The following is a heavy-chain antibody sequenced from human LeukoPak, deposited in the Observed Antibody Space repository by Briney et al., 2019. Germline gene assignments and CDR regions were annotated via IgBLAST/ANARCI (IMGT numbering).Heavy chain of an antibody. CDR2: ISHDGTNK. Sequence: GRSLRLSCAASGFTFSSYGIHWVRQAPGKGLEWVAVISHDGTNKYYEDSVKGRFTISRDNSKNTLYLQMNSLRAEDTAVYYCARELIAVAAVGYFDYWGQGTLVTVSS. CDR3: ARELIAVAAVGYFDY. CDR1: GFTFSSYG. D-gene: IGHD6-19*01. J-gene: IGHJ4*02. V-gene: IGHV3-30*03.